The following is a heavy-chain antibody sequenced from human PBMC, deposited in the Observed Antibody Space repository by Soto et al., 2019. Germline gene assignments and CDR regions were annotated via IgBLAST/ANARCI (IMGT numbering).Heavy chain of an antibody. D-gene: IGHD5-12*01. CDR1: GFIFSNYA. Sequence: DVQLVESGGDLVQPGGSLRLSCAASGFIFSNYAMSWVRQAPGKGLEWVSLIRGSGGPTNYADSVKGRFTVSRDNSKNILLLQMNSLRAEAKAVYYFVKDFRVGYDWAHDWGQGTLVTVSS. V-gene: IGHV3-23*04. J-gene: IGHJ4*02. CDR3: VKDFRVGYDWAHD. CDR2: IRGSGGPT.